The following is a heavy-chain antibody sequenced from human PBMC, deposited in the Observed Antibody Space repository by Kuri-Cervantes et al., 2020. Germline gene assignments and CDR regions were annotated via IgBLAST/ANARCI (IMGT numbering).Heavy chain of an antibody. V-gene: IGHV4-59*08. CDR2: IHFSGST. CDR3: ARQRVAMVYYYYYMDV. CDR1: GGSISGHY. J-gene: IGHJ6*03. D-gene: IGHD5-18*01. Sequence: SQTLSLTCAVSGGSISGHYWGWIRQPPGKGLEWIGYIHFSGSTSYNPSLKSRVTISVDTSKNQFSLKLSSVTAADTAVYYCARQRVAMVYYYYYMDVWGKGTTVTVSS.